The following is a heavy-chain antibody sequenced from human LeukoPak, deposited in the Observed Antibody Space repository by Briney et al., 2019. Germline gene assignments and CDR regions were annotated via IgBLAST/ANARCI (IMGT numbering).Heavy chain of an antibody. CDR2: IYYSGST. V-gene: IGHV4-59*08. CDR1: GGSISSYY. J-gene: IGHJ4*02. CDR3: ARQAPYSSNYFDY. Sequence: PSETLSLTCTVSGGSISSYYWSWIRQPPGKGLEWIGYIYYSGSTNYNPSLKSRVTISVDTSKSQFSLKLSSVAAADTAVYYRARQAPYSSNYFDYWGQGTLVTVSS. D-gene: IGHD6-19*01.